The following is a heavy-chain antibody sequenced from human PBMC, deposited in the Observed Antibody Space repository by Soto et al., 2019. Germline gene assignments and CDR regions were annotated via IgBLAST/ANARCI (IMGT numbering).Heavy chain of an antibody. CDR2: IIPIFGTA. J-gene: IGHJ4*02. D-gene: IGHD3-16*02. CDR3: ARSGRLRLGELSAPFAY. V-gene: IGHV1-69*06. CDR1: GGTFSSYA. Sequence: QVQLVQSGAEVKKPGSSVKVSCTASGGTFSSYAISWVRQAPGQGLEWMGGIIPIFGTANYAQKFQGRVTITADKSTSTAYMELSSLRSEDTAVYYCARSGRLRLGELSAPFAYWGQGTLVTVSS.